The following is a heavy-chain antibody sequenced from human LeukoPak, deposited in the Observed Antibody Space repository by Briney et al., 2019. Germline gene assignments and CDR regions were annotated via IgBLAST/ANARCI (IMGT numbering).Heavy chain of an antibody. Sequence: SETLSLTCTVSGYSISSGYYWGWIRQPPGKGLEWIGSIFHSGSTYYNPSLKSRITISVDTSKNQFSLRLSSVTAADTAVYYCASQRDDSSGYYYFQHWGQGTLVTVSS. CDR1: GYSISSGYY. V-gene: IGHV4-38-2*02. J-gene: IGHJ1*01. CDR3: ASQRDDSSGYYYFQH. D-gene: IGHD3-22*01. CDR2: IFHSGST.